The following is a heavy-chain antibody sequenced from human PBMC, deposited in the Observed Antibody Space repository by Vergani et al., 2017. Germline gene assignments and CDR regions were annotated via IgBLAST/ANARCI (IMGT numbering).Heavy chain of an antibody. V-gene: IGHV4-34*01. D-gene: IGHD3-22*01. CDR2: INHRGST. Sequence: QVQLQQWGAGLLKPSETLSLTCAAYGGSFSGYYWSWIRQPPGKGLEWIGEINHRGSTNYNPSLKGRVTISVDTSKNQFSLKLSSVTAADTAVYYCARNGYDSSGYYGYWGQGTLVTVSS. CDR1: GGSFSGYY. J-gene: IGHJ4*02. CDR3: ARNGYDSSGYYGY.